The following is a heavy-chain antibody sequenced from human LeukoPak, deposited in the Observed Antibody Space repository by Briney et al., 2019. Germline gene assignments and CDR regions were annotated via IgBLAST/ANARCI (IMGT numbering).Heavy chain of an antibody. CDR1: GFTFDGYA. J-gene: IGHJ4*02. V-gene: IGHV3-9*01. Sequence: PGGSLRLSCAASGFTFDGYAMHWVRQAPGKGLEWVSGISWNSGSIGYADSVKGRFTISRDNAKNSLYLQMNSLRAEDTALYYCAKDISGSGWHYFDYWGQGTLVTVSS. CDR3: AKDISGSGWHYFDY. D-gene: IGHD6-19*01. CDR2: ISWNSGSI.